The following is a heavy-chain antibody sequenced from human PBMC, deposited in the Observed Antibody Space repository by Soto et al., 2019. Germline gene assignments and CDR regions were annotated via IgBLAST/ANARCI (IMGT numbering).Heavy chain of an antibody. CDR2: IYYSGHT. Sequence: SETLSLTCTVSGGSISTSSYYWGWIRQPPGKGLEWIGNIYYSGHTYYNPSLKSRVTIFVDTSKNQFSLQLSSVTAADTAVYYCARRKIIAVAGVDNFDYWGQGTLVTVSS. V-gene: IGHV4-39*01. J-gene: IGHJ4*02. CDR3: ARRKIIAVAGVDNFDY. CDR1: GGSISTSSYY. D-gene: IGHD6-19*01.